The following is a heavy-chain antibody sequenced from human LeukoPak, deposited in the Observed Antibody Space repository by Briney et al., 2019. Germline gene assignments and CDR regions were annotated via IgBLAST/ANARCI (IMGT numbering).Heavy chain of an antibody. CDR2: INPSGGST. CDR1: GYTFTSYG. V-gene: IGHV1-46*01. Sequence: ASVKVSCKASGYTFTSYGISWVRQAPGQGLEWMGIINPSGGSTSYAQKFQGRVTMTRDTSTSTVYMELSSLRSEDTAVYYCARDLGVGYRPFDYWGQGTLVTVSS. CDR3: ARDLGVGYRPFDY. J-gene: IGHJ4*02. D-gene: IGHD5-24*01.